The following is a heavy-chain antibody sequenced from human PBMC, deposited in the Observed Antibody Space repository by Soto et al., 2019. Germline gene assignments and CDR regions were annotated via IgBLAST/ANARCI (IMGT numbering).Heavy chain of an antibody. Sequence: ASVKVSCKASGYTFTSYDINWVRQATGQRLEWMGWINAGNGNTKYSQKFQGRVTITRDTSASTAYMELSSLRSEDTAVYYCASTIFGVVPTDYYYGMDVWGQGTTVTVSS. D-gene: IGHD3-3*01. CDR1: GYTFTSYD. V-gene: IGHV1-3*01. CDR2: INAGNGNT. J-gene: IGHJ6*02. CDR3: ASTIFGVVPTDYYYGMDV.